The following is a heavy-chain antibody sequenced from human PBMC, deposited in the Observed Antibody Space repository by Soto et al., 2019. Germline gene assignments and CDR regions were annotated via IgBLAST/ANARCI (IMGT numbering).Heavy chain of an antibody. Sequence: GGSLRLSCAASGFTFSSYGMHWVRQAPGKGLEWVAVISYDGSNKYYADSVKGRFTISRDNSKNTLYLQMNSLRAEDTAVYYCAKDESDDILTPGSYRGQGTLVTVSS. CDR1: GFTFSSYG. V-gene: IGHV3-30*18. D-gene: IGHD3-9*01. CDR2: ISYDGSNK. J-gene: IGHJ4*02. CDR3: AKDESDDILTPGSY.